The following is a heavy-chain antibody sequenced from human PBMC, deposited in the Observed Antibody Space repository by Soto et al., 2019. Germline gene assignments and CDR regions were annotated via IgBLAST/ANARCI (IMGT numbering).Heavy chain of an antibody. J-gene: IGHJ4*02. D-gene: IGHD2-2*01. Sequence: EVQLLESGGGLVQPGGSLRLSCVVSGFTFTNYAMSWVRQAPGKGLEWVSGISGSGGSTYYADSVKGRFSISRDNSKNTLYLQMNSLRAEDTALYYCAKGGSPFVVVPAATTFQYWGQGTLVTVSS. CDR3: AKGGSPFVVVPAATTFQY. V-gene: IGHV3-23*01. CDR2: ISGSGGST. CDR1: GFTFTNYA.